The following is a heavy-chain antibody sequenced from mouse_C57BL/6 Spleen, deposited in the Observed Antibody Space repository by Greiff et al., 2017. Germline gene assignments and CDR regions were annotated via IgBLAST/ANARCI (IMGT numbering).Heavy chain of an antibody. CDR2: INYDGSST. D-gene: IGHD1-1*01. CDR3: ARAGFITAGGYFDY. Sequence: EVMLVESEGGLVQPGRSLKLSCTASGFSFSDYYMAWVRQVPEKGLEWVANINYDGSSTYYLDSLQSRFIISRDNAKNMLYLKMSNLNSEDTDTYYCARAGFITAGGYFDYWGQGTTLTVSS. J-gene: IGHJ2*01. CDR1: GFSFSDYY. V-gene: IGHV5-16*01.